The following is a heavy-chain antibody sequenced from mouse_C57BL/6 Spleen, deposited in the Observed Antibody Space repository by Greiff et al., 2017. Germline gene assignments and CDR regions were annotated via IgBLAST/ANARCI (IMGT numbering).Heavy chain of an antibody. CDR1: GFTFSDYG. D-gene: IGHD1-1*01. J-gene: IGHJ1*03. Sequence: EVKLMESGGGLVKPGGSLKLSCAASGFTFSDYGMPWVRPAPEKGLEWVAYISSGSSTIYYADTVKGRFTISRDNAKNTLFLQMTSLRSEDTAMYCCARHGSSPWWYFDVWGTGTTVTVSS. V-gene: IGHV5-17*01. CDR2: ISSGSSTI. CDR3: ARHGSSPWWYFDV.